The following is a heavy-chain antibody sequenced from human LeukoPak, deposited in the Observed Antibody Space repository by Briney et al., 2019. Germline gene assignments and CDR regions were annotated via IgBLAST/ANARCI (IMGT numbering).Heavy chain of an antibody. Sequence: QPGGSLRLSCAASGFTFSSYEMNWVRQAPGKGLEWVSYISSSGSTIYYADSVKGRFTISRDNAKNSLYLQMNSLRAEDTAVYCCARVMSYKVRYFQHWGQGTLVTVSS. J-gene: IGHJ1*01. V-gene: IGHV3-48*03. D-gene: IGHD1-26*01. CDR1: GFTFSSYE. CDR2: ISSSGSTI. CDR3: ARVMSYKVRYFQH.